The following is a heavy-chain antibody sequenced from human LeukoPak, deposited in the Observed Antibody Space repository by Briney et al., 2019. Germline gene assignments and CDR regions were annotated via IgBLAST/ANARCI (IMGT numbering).Heavy chain of an antibody. CDR1: GGSISSGSYY. V-gene: IGHV4-61*02. CDR3: ARGGVGPEDY. Sequence: PSETLSLTCTVSGGSISSGSYYWSWIRQPAGKGLEWIGRIYTSGSSNYNPSLKSRVTISIDTSKNQFSLKLSSVTAADTAVYYCARGGVGPEDYWGQGTLVTVSS. D-gene: IGHD3-3*01. J-gene: IGHJ4*02. CDR2: IYTSGSS.